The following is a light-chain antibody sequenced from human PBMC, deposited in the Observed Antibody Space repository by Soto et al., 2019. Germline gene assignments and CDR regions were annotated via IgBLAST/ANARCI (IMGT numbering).Light chain of an antibody. Sequence: DIQMTQSPSSLSASVGDRVTITCRASQSIGSYLSWYQQKPGKAPELLIYSASSLVSGAPSRFSGDGSGTDFTLTISSLPPEDFATYYCQQSNAAPRTFSQGTKLEIK. J-gene: IGKJ2*01. CDR1: QSIGSY. V-gene: IGKV1-39*01. CDR3: QQSNAAPRT. CDR2: SAS.